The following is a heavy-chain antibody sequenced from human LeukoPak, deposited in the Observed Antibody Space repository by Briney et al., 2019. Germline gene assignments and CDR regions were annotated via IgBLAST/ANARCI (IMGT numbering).Heavy chain of an antibody. V-gene: IGHV4-39*07. CDR3: ARSGDSSGYLALDY. Sequence: SETLSLTCTVSGGSISSGSYYWSWIRQPPGKGLEWIGEINHSGSTNYNPSLKSRVTISVDTSKNQFSLKLSSVTAADTAVYYCARSGDSSGYLALDYWGQGTLVTVSS. J-gene: IGHJ4*02. CDR1: GGSISSGSYY. CDR2: INHSGST. D-gene: IGHD3-22*01.